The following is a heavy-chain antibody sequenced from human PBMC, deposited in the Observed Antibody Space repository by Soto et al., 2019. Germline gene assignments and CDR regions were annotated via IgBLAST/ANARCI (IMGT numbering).Heavy chain of an antibody. D-gene: IGHD1-26*01. CDR3: SWSLNS. V-gene: IGHV3-7*01. J-gene: IGHJ4*02. CDR2: INEDGSQT. Sequence: GGSLRLSCAASGFSFSNSWMDWVRQAPGKGLEWVANINEDGSQTYYVDSVKGRFTVSRDNAENSMYLQMNSLRVEDTAVYYCSWSLNSWGQGVLVTVS. CDR1: GFSFSNSW.